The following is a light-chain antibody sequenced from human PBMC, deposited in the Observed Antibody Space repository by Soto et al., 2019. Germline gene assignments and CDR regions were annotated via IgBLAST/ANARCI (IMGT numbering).Light chain of an antibody. CDR2: EGT. V-gene: IGLV2-23*01. CDR3: CSYGGNAFFAI. J-gene: IGLJ2*01. Sequence: QSALTQPASVSGSPGQSITISCTGTNSDIGSYNLVSWYQQHPGKVPRLMIYEGTKRPSGVSNRFSGSRSGNTASLTISGLQAEDEADYYCCSYGGNAFFAIFVGGTKVTVL. CDR1: NSDIGSYNL.